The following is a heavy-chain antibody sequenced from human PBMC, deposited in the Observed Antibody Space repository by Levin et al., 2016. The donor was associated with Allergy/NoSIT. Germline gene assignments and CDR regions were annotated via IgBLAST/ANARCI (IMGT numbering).Heavy chain of an antibody. D-gene: IGHD1-7*01. V-gene: IGHV4-59*12. CDR1: GGSISSYY. CDR2: IYYSGST. CDR3: ARGAGLTGTTFGCWVDP. Sequence: SETLSLTCTVSGGSISSYYWSWIRQPPGKGLEWIGYIYYSGSTNYNPSLKSRVTISVDTSKNQFSLKLSSVTAADTAVYYCARGAGLTGTTFGCWVDPWGQGTLVTVSS. J-gene: IGHJ5*02.